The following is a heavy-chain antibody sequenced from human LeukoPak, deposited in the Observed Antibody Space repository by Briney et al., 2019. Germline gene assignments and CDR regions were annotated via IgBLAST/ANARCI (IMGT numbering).Heavy chain of an antibody. V-gene: IGHV3-7*01. CDR3: ARETSYYDFWSGYGS. CDR1: GFTFSTYG. D-gene: IGHD3-3*01. Sequence: PGGSLRLSCAASGFTFSTYGITWVRQAPGKGLEWVANIKQDGSEKYYVDSVKGRFTISRDNAKNSLYLQMNSLRAEDTAVYYCARETSYYDFWSGYGSWGQGTLVTVSS. J-gene: IGHJ4*02. CDR2: IKQDGSEK.